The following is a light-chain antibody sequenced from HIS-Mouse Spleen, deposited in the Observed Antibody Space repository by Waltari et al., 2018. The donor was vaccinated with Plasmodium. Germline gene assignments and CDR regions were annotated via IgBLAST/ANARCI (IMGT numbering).Light chain of an antibody. CDR3: QAWDSSTVV. CDR2: PDS. V-gene: IGLV3-1*01. Sequence: SYELTQPPSVPVSPGQTASLTCSGDKLGYQYACWYQQKPGQYPVLVIYPDSRRPSGIPGRFSGSNSGNTATLTISGTQAMDEADYYCQAWDSSTVVFGGGTKLTVL. CDR1: KLGYQY. J-gene: IGLJ2*01.